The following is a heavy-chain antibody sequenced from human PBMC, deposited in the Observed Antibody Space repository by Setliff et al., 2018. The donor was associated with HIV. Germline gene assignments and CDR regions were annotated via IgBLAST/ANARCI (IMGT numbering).Heavy chain of an antibody. CDR2: IYYSGST. J-gene: IGHJ4*02. CDR3: AQLGMVDDFDY. D-gene: IGHD1-1*01. CDR1: GGSISSYY. V-gene: IGHV4-59*01. Sequence: SETLSLTCTVSGGSISSYYWSWIRQPPGKGLEWIGYIYYSGSTNYNPSLKSRVTISVDTSKNHFSLKLRSVTAADTAVYYCAQLGMVDDFDYWGQGALVTVSS.